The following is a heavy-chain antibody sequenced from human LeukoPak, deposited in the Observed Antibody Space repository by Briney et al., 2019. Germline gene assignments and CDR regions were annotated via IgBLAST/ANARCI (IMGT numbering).Heavy chain of an antibody. Sequence: ASVKVSCKASGGTFSSYAISWVRQAPGQGLEWMGWISAYNGNTNYAQKFQGRVTMTTDRSTSTAYVDLMSLRSDDTAVYYCAKWNYDSGGYSNFFDPWGQGTLVTVSS. CDR2: ISAYNGNT. J-gene: IGHJ5*02. CDR3: AKWNYDSGGYSNFFDP. CDR1: GGTFSSYA. V-gene: IGHV1-18*01. D-gene: IGHD3-22*01.